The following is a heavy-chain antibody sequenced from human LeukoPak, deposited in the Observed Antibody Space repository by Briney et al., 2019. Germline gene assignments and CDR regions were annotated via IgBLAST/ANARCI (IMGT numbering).Heavy chain of an antibody. J-gene: IGHJ4*02. V-gene: IGHV4-61*02. CDR2: IYTSGTT. CDR1: GGSNTSTSYY. CDR3: ARGRDGFDY. Sequence: PSETLSLTCTVSGGSNTSTSYYWSWIRQPAGKGLEWIGRIYTSGTTNYNPSLNSRVTLSVDTSKNQFSLKLSSVTAADTAVYYCARGRDGFDYWGQGTLVTVSS. D-gene: IGHD5-24*01.